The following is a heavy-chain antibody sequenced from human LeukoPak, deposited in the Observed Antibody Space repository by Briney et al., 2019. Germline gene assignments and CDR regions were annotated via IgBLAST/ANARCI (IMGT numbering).Heavy chain of an antibody. CDR3: ARAYYDFWSGYYWFDP. V-gene: IGHV4-31*03. Sequence: SETLSLTCTVSGGSISSGGYYWSWLRQHPGKGLEWIGYIYYSGSTYYNPSLKSRVTISVDTSKNQFSLKLSSVTAADTAVYYCARAYYDFWSGYYWFDPWGQGTLVTVSS. CDR2: IYYSGST. J-gene: IGHJ5*02. CDR1: GGSISSGGYY. D-gene: IGHD3-3*01.